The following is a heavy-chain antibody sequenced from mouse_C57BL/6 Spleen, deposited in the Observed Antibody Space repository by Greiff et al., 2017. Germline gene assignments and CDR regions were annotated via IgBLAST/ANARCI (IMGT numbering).Heavy chain of an antibody. CDR2: ISYDGSN. CDR1: GYSITSGYY. J-gene: IGHJ4*01. CDR3: AIEDYAMDY. Sequence: EVKLMESGPGLVKPSQSLSLTCSVTGYSITSGYYWNWIRQFPGNKLEWMGSISYDGSNNYNPSLKNRISITRDTSKNQFFLKLNSVTTEDTATYYCAIEDYAMDYWGQGTSVTVSS. V-gene: IGHV3-6*01.